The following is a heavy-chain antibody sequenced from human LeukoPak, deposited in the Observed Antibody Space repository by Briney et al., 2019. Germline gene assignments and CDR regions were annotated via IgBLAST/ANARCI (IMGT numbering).Heavy chain of an antibody. CDR3: ARDWNYYDSSGSRYDAFDI. V-gene: IGHV3-11*05. J-gene: IGHJ3*02. D-gene: IGHD3-22*01. CDR2: ISSSSSYT. Sequence: PGGSLRLSCAASGFTFSDYYMSWIRQAPGKGLEWVSYISSSSSYTNYADSVTGRFTISRDNAKNSLYLQMNSLRAEDTAVYYCARDWNYYDSSGSRYDAFDIWGQGTMVTVSS. CDR1: GFTFSDYY.